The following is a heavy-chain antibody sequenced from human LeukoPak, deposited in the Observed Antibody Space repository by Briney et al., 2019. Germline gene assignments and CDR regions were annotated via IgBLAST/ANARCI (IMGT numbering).Heavy chain of an antibody. V-gene: IGHV3-53*01. Sequence: GGSLRLSCAASGFTVSSNYMSWARQAPGKGLEWVSFIYSGGNTYYADSVKGRFTISRDNSKNTLYLQMNSLRAEDTAVYYCARGRGGYFYADDFDIWGQGTMVTVSS. CDR1: GFTVSSNY. CDR2: IYSGGNT. D-gene: IGHD3-22*01. CDR3: ARGRGGYFYADDFDI. J-gene: IGHJ3*02.